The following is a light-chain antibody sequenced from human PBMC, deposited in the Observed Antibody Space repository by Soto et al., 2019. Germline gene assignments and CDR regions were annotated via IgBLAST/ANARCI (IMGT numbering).Light chain of an antibody. CDR1: QGISSY. CDR2: AAS. Sequence: AIRMTQSPSSFSASTGDRVTITCQASQGISSYLAWYQQKPGKAPKLLIYAASTLQSGVPSRFSGSGSGTDFTLTISSLQSEDFAVYYCQQSYSTPWTFGQGTKVDI. J-gene: IGKJ1*01. CDR3: QQSYSTPWT. V-gene: IGKV1-8*01.